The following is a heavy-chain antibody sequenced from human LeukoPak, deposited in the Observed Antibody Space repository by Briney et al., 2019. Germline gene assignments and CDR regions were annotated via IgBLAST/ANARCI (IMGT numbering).Heavy chain of an antibody. J-gene: IGHJ4*02. D-gene: IGHD2-15*01. CDR1: GGSISSYY. Sequence: SETLSLTCTVSGGSISSYYWSWIRQPPGKGLEWIGSIYHSGSTYYNPSLKSRVTISVDTSKNQFSLKLSSVTAADTAVYYCAREGLCSGGSCTFDYWGQGTLVTVSS. CDR3: AREGLCSGGSCTFDY. CDR2: IYHSGST. V-gene: IGHV4-38-2*02.